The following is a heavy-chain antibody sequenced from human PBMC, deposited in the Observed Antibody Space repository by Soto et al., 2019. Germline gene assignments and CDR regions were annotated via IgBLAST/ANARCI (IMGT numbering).Heavy chain of an antibody. J-gene: IGHJ5*02. D-gene: IGHD2-2*01. CDR3: AREVNQLLYNWFEP. Sequence: SETLSLTCTVSGGSISSGVYYWSWIRHHPGKGLEWIGYIYYSGSTYYNPSLKSRVTLSVDTSKNQFSLKLSSLTAADTAVYYCAREVNQLLYNWFEPRGKGTLVTXS. V-gene: IGHV4-31*03. CDR1: GGSISSGVYY. CDR2: IYYSGST.